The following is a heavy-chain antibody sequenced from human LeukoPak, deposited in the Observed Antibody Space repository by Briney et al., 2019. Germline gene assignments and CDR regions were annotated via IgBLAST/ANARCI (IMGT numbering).Heavy chain of an antibody. J-gene: IGHJ4*02. CDR2: IYPGDSDT. V-gene: IGHV5-51*01. Sequence: GESLKISCKGSGYSFTSYWIGWVRQMPGKGLEWMEIIYPGDSDTRYSPPFKGQVTISADKSISTAYLQWSSLKASDTAMYYCASAYSGSYFQFDQWGQGTLVTVSS. CDR1: GYSFTSYW. D-gene: IGHD1-26*01. CDR3: ASAYSGSYFQFDQ.